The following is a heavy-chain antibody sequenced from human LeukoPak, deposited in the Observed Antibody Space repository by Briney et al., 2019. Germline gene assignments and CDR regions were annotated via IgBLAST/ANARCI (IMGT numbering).Heavy chain of an antibody. Sequence: PGGSLRLSCAASGFTFSDYYMSWIRQAPGKGLEWVSYISSSGSTIYYADSVKGRFTISRDNAKNSLYLQMNSLRAEDTAVYYCARFGWDCGGDCYPGAFDIWGQGTMVTVSS. CDR2: ISSSGSTI. CDR3: ARFGWDCGGDCYPGAFDI. J-gene: IGHJ3*02. CDR1: GFTFSDYY. V-gene: IGHV3-11*01. D-gene: IGHD2-21*02.